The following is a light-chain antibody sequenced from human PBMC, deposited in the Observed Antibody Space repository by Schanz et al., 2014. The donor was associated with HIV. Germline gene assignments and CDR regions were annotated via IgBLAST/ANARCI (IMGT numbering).Light chain of an antibody. Sequence: EIVLTQSPGTLSLSPGERGTLSCRASQSVKSNFIGWYQQKPGQAPRLLIYGASSRATGIPDRFSGSGSGTDFTLTISRLEPEDFAVYYCQQYGSSFSWTFGQGTKVEIK. CDR3: QQYGSSFSWT. J-gene: IGKJ1*01. V-gene: IGKV3-20*01. CDR2: GAS. CDR1: QSVKSNF.